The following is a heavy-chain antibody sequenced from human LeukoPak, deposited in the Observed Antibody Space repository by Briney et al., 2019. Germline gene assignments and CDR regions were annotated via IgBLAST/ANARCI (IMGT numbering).Heavy chain of an antibody. D-gene: IGHD3-10*01. CDR1: GGSISTYY. Sequence: PSETLYLTCTVSGGSISTYYWSWIRQPPGRGPEWIGYIYYSGNTNYNPSLKSRITISVDTSKNQFSLKLSSVTAADTAVYYCARVGSYSFDYWGQGTLVTVSS. V-gene: IGHV4-59*01. CDR2: IYYSGNT. J-gene: IGHJ4*02. CDR3: ARVGSYSFDY.